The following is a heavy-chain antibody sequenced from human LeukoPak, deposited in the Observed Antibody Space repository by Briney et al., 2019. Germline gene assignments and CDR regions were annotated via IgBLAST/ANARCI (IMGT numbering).Heavy chain of an antibody. CDR1: GFTFDDYG. CDR3: ARVRNYYYDSSGGAFDI. V-gene: IGHV3-20*04. J-gene: IGHJ3*02. D-gene: IGHD3-22*01. CDR2: INWNGGST. Sequence: GGSLRLSCAASGFTFDDYGMSWVRQAPGKGLEWVSGINWNGGSTGYADSVKGRFTISRDNAKNSLYLQMNSLRAEDTAVYYCARVRNYYYDSSGGAFDIWGQGTMVTVSS.